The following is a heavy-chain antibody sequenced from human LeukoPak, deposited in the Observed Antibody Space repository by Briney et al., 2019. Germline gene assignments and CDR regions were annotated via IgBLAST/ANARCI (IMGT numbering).Heavy chain of an antibody. CDR1: NYTFISYG. CDR3: ARGVMITFGGVIVPYYFDY. J-gene: IGHJ4*02. Sequence: GASVKVFCKASNYTFISYGISWVRQAPGQGLEWMGWISAYNGNTNYAQKLQGRVTMTTDTSTSTAYMELRSLRSDDTAVYYCARGVMITFGGVIVPYYFDYWGQGTLVTVSS. D-gene: IGHD3-16*02. CDR2: ISAYNGNT. V-gene: IGHV1-18*01.